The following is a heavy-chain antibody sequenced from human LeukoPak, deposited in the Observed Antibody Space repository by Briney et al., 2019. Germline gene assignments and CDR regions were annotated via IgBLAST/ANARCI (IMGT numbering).Heavy chain of an antibody. CDR2: ISYDGSNK. CDR1: GFTFSSYG. Sequence: GGSLRLSCAASGFTFSSYGMHWVRQAPGKGLEWVAVISYDGSNKYYADSVKGRFTISRDNAKNSLYLQMNSLRAEDTAVYYCARERHDAFDIWGQGTMVTVSS. V-gene: IGHV3-30*03. CDR3: ARERHDAFDI. J-gene: IGHJ3*02.